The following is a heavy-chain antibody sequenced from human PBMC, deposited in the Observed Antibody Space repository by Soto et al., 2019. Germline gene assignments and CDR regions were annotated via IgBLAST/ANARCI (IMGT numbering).Heavy chain of an antibody. CDR3: ARGAPRITIFGVANHSERYWFDP. V-gene: IGHV4-34*01. CDR1: GGSFSGYY. J-gene: IGHJ5*02. D-gene: IGHD3-3*01. Sequence: SETLSLTCAVYGGSFSGYYWSWIRQPPGKGLEWIGEINHSGSTNYNPSLKSRVTISVDTSKNQFSLKLSSVTAADTAVYYCARGAPRITIFGVANHSERYWFDPWGQGTLVTVSS. CDR2: INHSGST.